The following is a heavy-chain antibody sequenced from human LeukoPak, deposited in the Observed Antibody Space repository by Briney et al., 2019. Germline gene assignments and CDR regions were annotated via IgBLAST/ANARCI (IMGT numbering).Heavy chain of an antibody. J-gene: IGHJ4*02. CDR1: GFTFSDYW. CDR3: ARGWNYAFRFDY. D-gene: IGHD1-7*01. CDR2: IKQDGSER. Sequence: GGSLRLSCAAPGFTFSDYWMTWVRQAPGKGLGWVAHIKQDGSERYYGDSVKGRFTISRDNTKNLVYLQMNSLGAEDTAVYYCARGWNYAFRFDYWGQGTLVTVSS. V-gene: IGHV3-7*01.